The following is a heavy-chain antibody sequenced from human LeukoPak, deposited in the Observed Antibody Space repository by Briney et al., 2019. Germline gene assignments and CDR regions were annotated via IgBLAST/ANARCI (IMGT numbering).Heavy chain of an antibody. V-gene: IGHV4-59*01. CDR2: IYYSGSA. J-gene: IGHJ4*02. CDR1: GGSISTYY. CDR3: ATLDGDGYNPPIDY. D-gene: IGHD5-24*01. Sequence: SETLSLTCTVSGGSISTYYWSWIRQPPGKGLEWIGYIYYSGSANYNPSLKSRVTISVDTSKNQFSLKLSSVTAADTAVYYCATLDGDGYNPPIDYWGQGTLVTVSS.